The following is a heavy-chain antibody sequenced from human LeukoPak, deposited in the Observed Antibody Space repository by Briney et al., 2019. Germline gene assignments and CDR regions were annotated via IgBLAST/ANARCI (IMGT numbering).Heavy chain of an antibody. CDR2: ISGSGGST. V-gene: IGHV3-23*01. J-gene: IGHJ5*02. CDR3: AKDLSYYGSASYPNSFDP. CDR1: GFTFSSYA. Sequence: GGSLRLSCAASGFTFSSYAMSWVRQAPGKGLEWVSAISGSGGSTYYADSVRGRFTISRDNSKNTLYLQMNSLRAEDTAVYYCAKDLSYYGSASYPNSFDPWGQGTLVTVSS. D-gene: IGHD3-10*01.